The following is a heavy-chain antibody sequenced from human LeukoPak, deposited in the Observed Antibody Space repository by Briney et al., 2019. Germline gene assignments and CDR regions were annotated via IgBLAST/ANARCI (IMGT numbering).Heavy chain of an antibody. Sequence: GGYLRLYCSASGFVFSIYTMYWVRQTPGKGPEYVSTISGSGNGFSIYYADSVKGRFTISRDDSKSILYLQMNGLRSEDTAVYYCVKDFGRVRGTPDSWGQGTLVTVSS. CDR2: ISGSGNGFSI. CDR1: GFVFSIYT. J-gene: IGHJ4*02. CDR3: VKDFGRVRGTPDS. V-gene: IGHV3-64D*06. D-gene: IGHD3-16*01.